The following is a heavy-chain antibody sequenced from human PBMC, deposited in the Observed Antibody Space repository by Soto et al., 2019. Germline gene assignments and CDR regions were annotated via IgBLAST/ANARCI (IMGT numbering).Heavy chain of an antibody. CDR1: GASFSDWY. V-gene: IGHV4-34*01. CDR2: INHSGST. Sequence: PSESLSLTCAVYGASFSDWYWSWVRQPPGKGLEWIGEINHSGSTNYNPSLKSRVTISADTSKNQFSLKLTSVTAADTAVYYCARQPLRSRRFDPWGLGILVTVSS. D-gene: IGHD3-3*01. J-gene: IGHJ5*02. CDR3: ARQPLRSRRFDP.